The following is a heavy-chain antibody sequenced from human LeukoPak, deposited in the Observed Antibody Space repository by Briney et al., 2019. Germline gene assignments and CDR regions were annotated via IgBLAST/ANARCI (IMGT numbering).Heavy chain of an antibody. CDR3: ARGGYSNYQPLDY. CDR1: GGSISSYY. CDR2: IYYSGST. V-gene: IGHV4-59*12. J-gene: IGHJ4*02. D-gene: IGHD4-4*01. Sequence: SETLSLTCTVSGGSISSYYWSWLRPPPGKGLEWIGYIYYSGSTNYNPSLKSRVTISVDTSKNQFSLKVSSVTAADTAVYHCARGGYSNYQPLDYWGQGTLVTVSS.